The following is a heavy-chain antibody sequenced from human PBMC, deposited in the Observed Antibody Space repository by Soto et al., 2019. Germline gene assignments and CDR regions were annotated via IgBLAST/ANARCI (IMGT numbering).Heavy chain of an antibody. J-gene: IGHJ6*02. CDR2: ILPIFGTT. CDR3: ARDETGDSYYYYYGMDV. CDR1: GGTFNIYN. Sequence: QVQLVQSGAEVKKPGSSVKVSCKASGGTFNIYNINWVRQAPGQGLEWMGGILPIFGTTNYAQRFQGRLTFIADDSTSTAYMELSSLRSEDTAVYCCARDETGDSYYYYYGMDVWGQGTTVTVTS. V-gene: IGHV1-69*01. D-gene: IGHD7-27*01.